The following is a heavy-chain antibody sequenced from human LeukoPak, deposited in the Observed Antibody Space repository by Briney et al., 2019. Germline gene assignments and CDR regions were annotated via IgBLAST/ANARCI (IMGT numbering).Heavy chain of an antibody. V-gene: IGHV4-38-2*01. CDR2: IYHSGST. CDR3: ARHSTGYSSGWPDY. J-gene: IGHJ4*02. D-gene: IGHD6-19*01. Sequence: SETLSLTCGVSGYSISSGYYWGWIRQPPGKGLEWIGSIYHSGSTYYNPSLRSRVTMSVDTSKNQFSLNLSSVTAADTALCYCARHSTGYSSGWPDYWGQGTLVTVSS. CDR1: GYSISSGYY.